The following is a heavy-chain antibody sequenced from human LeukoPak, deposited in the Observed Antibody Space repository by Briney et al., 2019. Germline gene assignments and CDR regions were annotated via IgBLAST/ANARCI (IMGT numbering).Heavy chain of an antibody. J-gene: IGHJ4*02. CDR3: ARAGVLVPAALNFDY. Sequence: SGGSLRLSCAASGFTFSDYYMSWIRQAPGKGLEWVSYISSSGSTIYYADSVKGRFTISRDNAKNSLYLQMNSLRAEDTAVYYCARAGVLVPAALNFDYWGQGTLVTVFS. CDR1: GFTFSDYY. V-gene: IGHV3-11*04. D-gene: IGHD2-2*01. CDR2: ISSSGSTI.